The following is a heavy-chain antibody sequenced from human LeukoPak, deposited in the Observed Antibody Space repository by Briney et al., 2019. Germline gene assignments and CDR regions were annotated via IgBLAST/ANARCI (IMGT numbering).Heavy chain of an antibody. CDR1: GYTFTSYY. CDR3: ARLYGRYSGTYQDY. J-gene: IGHJ4*02. Sequence: ASVKVSCKASGYTFTSYYMQWVRQAPGQGFEWMGMISPTGGNTNYAQTFQVRVTMTSDTSTTTVYMELSSLRSEDTAVYYCARLYGRYSGTYQDYWGQGTLVTVSS. V-gene: IGHV1-46*01. CDR2: ISPTGGNT. D-gene: IGHD1-26*01.